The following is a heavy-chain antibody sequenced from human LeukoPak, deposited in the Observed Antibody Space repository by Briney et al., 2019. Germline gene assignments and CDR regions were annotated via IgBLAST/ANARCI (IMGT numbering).Heavy chain of an antibody. Sequence: SETLSLTCSVSGGSISHNYWTWIRQSPGKGLEYLGHVSYTGRTRYNPSLQSRLTISLDTSNNHFSLQLTSVTAADTAVYYCARLLDYDNSGAPDIFDIWGQGTMLTVST. V-gene: IGHV4-59*01. D-gene: IGHD3-22*01. CDR1: GGSISHNY. J-gene: IGHJ3*02. CDR2: VSYTGRT. CDR3: ARLLDYDNSGAPDIFDI.